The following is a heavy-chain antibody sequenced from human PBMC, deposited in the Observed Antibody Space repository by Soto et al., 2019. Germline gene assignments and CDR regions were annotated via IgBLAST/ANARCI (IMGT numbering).Heavy chain of an antibody. CDR1: GFSFVSYG. J-gene: IGHJ4*02. CDR2: ISGSGGNT. D-gene: IGHD2-15*01. Sequence: GGSLRLSCAASGFSFVSYGMNWVRQPPGKGLEWVSGISGSGGNTYYAGSVKGRFTISRDNSKNTLYLQMNSLRAEDTAVYFCAKEGASQDIVTRNFDYWGQGTLVTVS. CDR3: AKEGASQDIVTRNFDY. V-gene: IGHV3-23*01.